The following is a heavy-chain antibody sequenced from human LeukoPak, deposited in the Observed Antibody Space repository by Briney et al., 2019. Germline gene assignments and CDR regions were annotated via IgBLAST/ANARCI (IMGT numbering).Heavy chain of an antibody. CDR2: LYTREST. Sequence: PSETLSLTCTVSGGSISSYSWNWIRQPAGKGLEWIGRLYTRESTTYNPSLKSRVTMSVDTSKKHFSLKLSSVTAADTAVYYCARDQGDYGDHRYFDYWGQGTLVTVSS. CDR3: ARDQGDYGDHRYFDY. D-gene: IGHD4-17*01. J-gene: IGHJ4*02. CDR1: GGSISSYS. V-gene: IGHV4-4*07.